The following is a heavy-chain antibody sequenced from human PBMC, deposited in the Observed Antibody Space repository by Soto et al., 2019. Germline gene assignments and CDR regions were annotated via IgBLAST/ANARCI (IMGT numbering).Heavy chain of an antibody. V-gene: IGHV4-34*01. J-gene: IGHJ4*02. D-gene: IGHD1-1*01. CDR3: AAGNAWEVLLAY. CDR2: INHSGST. Sequence: QVQLQQWGAGLLKPSETLSLTCAVYGGSFSGYYWSWIRQPPGKGLEWIGEINHSGSTNYNPSLKSRVTISVDTSKNQFSLHLRSVTAADTAVYYCAAGNAWEVLLAYWGQGTLAIVSS. CDR1: GGSFSGYY.